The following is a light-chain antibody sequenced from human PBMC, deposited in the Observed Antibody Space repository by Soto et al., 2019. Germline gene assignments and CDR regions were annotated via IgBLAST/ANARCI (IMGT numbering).Light chain of an antibody. Sequence: EIILTQSPVTLSLSPVERATLSCRASQTVSSNYLAWCQQRPGQAPRLLIYGASTRAAGIPDRFSGSGSGTDFTLTITRLEPEDSAVYFCQQYTGPPTTFGQGTRLEIK. CDR3: QQYTGPPTT. CDR2: GAS. CDR1: QTVSSNY. V-gene: IGKV3-20*01. J-gene: IGKJ5*01.